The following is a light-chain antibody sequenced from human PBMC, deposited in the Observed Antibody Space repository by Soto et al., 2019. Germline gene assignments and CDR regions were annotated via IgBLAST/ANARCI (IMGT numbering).Light chain of an antibody. J-gene: IGKJ1*01. CDR2: GAS. Sequence: EIVMTQSPATLSVSPGERATLSCRASQSVSSNLAWYQQKPGQAPRLLIYGASTRATGIPARFSVSGSGTEFSLTISSLQSDDCAVYYCQQYKNCPLTFGQGPKVEIK. CDR3: QQYKNCPLT. CDR1: QSVSSN. V-gene: IGKV3-15*01.